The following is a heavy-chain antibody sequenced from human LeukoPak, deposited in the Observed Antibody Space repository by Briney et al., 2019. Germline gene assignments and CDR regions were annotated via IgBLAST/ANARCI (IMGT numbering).Heavy chain of an antibody. CDR2: IYHSGST. J-gene: IGHJ5*02. D-gene: IGHD2-2*01. V-gene: IGHV4-38-2*02. Sequence: SETLSLTCTVSGYSISSGYYWGWIRQPPGKGLEWIGSIYHSGSTYYNPSLKSRVTISVDTSKNQFSLKLSSVTAADTAVYYCARVVVVPAANWFDPWGQGTLVTVSS. CDR1: GYSISSGYY. CDR3: ARVVVVPAANWFDP.